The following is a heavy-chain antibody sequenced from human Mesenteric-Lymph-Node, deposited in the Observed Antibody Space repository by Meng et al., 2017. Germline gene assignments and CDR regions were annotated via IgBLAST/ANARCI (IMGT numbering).Heavy chain of an antibody. CDR1: GFSFNTYS. CDR3: ARDRGGCSGGSCTT. Sequence: GGSLRLSCVASGFSFNTYSMNWVRQAPGKGLEWVSSISSSSTYIYYADSVKGRFSISRDNPKNSLYLQMNSLRAEDTAVYYCARDRGGCSGGSCTTWGQGTMVTVSS. D-gene: IGHD2-15*01. V-gene: IGHV3-21*01. J-gene: IGHJ3*01. CDR2: ISSSSTYI.